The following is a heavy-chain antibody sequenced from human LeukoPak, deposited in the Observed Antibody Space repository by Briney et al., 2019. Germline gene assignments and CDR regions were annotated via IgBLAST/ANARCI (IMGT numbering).Heavy chain of an antibody. D-gene: IGHD3-22*01. Sequence: GRSLRLSCAASGLTFTAYLIHWVRQAPGKGLGWVAVISSDGNAMFYADSVKGRFTISRDNSKNTLYLQMNSLRAEDTAVYYCVRESEYYFDHSASFDYWGQGTLVTVSS. CDR1: GLTFTAYL. J-gene: IGHJ4*02. CDR2: ISSDGNAM. V-gene: IGHV3-30-3*01. CDR3: VRESEYYFDHSASFDY.